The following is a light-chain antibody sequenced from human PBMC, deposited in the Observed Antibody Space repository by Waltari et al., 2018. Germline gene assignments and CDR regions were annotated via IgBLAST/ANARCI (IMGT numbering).Light chain of an antibody. V-gene: IGKV3-11*01. Sequence: EIVLTQSPATLSLSPGERATLSCRASQSVSSYLAWYQQKPGQAPRLLIYDASNRATGIPARFSGSGSGTDFTLTISSLEPEEFAVYYCQQRSNWPPDTFGPGTKVDIK. J-gene: IGKJ3*01. CDR1: QSVSSY. CDR2: DAS. CDR3: QQRSNWPPDT.